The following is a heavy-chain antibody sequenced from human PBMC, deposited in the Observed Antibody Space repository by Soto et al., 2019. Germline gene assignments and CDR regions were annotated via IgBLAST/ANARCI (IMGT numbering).Heavy chain of an antibody. J-gene: IGHJ6*02. V-gene: IGHV3-23*01. CDR3: AKAMVLPITISYLIDV. Sequence: GSPKLCCAACGFRVKSHAVGGARQDTGKGLEWVASISNTGGSTYYTDSVRGRFTISRDNSKNPLYLQMSSLRAEDTALYYCAKAMVLPITISYLIDVWGQGTTVTVSS. CDR1: GFRVKSHA. CDR2: ISNTGGST. D-gene: IGHD3-10*01.